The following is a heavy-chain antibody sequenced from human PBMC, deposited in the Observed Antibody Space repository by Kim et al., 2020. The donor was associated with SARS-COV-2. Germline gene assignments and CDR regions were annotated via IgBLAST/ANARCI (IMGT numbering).Heavy chain of an antibody. D-gene: IGHD3-22*01. CDR3: ARGPNRGYYDSSGYLDY. Sequence: LKSRVTISVDTSKNQFSLKLSSVTAADTAVYYCARGPNRGYYDSSGYLDYWGQGTLVTVSS. J-gene: IGHJ4*02. V-gene: IGHV4-34*01.